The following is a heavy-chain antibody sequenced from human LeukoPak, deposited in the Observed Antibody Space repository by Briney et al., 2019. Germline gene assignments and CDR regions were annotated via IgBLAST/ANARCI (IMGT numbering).Heavy chain of an antibody. Sequence: ASVKVSCKVSGCTLTELSMHWVRQAPGKGLEWMGGFDPEDGETIYAQKFQGRVTMTEDTSTDTAYMELSSLRSEDTAVYYCATSQNLIQLWFYWGQGTLVTVSS. V-gene: IGHV1-24*01. CDR2: FDPEDGET. D-gene: IGHD5-18*01. J-gene: IGHJ4*02. CDR3: ATSQNLIQLWFY. CDR1: GCTLTELS.